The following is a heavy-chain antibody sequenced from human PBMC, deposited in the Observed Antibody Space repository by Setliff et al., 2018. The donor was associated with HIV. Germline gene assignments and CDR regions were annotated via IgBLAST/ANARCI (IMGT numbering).Heavy chain of an antibody. Sequence: RASVKVSCKASGCTFTGYYMHWVRQAPGQGLEWMGWINPNSGGTNYAQKFQGRVTMTGDTSTNTLYMELSSLRSEDTAVYYCARGWEGGMDYWGQGTLVTVSS. J-gene: IGHJ4*02. CDR1: GCTFTGYY. D-gene: IGHD1-26*01. CDR2: INPNSGGT. V-gene: IGHV1-2*02. CDR3: ARGWEGGMDY.